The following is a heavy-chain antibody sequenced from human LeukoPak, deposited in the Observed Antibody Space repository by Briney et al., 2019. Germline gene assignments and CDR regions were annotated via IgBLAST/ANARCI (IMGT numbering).Heavy chain of an antibody. Sequence: ASVKVSCKASGYTFTSYYMHWVRQAPGQGLEWMGIINPSGGSTSYAQKFQGRVTMTRDTSTSTVYMELSSLRSEDTAVYYCATLWFGELGSDYYGMDVWGKGTTVTVSS. CDR2: INPSGGST. J-gene: IGHJ6*04. CDR1: GYTFTSYY. V-gene: IGHV1-46*01. CDR3: ATLWFGELGSDYYGMDV. D-gene: IGHD3-10*01.